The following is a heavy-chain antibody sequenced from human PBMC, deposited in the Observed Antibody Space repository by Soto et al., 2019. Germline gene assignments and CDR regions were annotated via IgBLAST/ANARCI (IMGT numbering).Heavy chain of an antibody. V-gene: IGHV1-69*13. CDR2: IIPIFGTA. Sequence: ASVKVSCKASGGTFSIYAISWVRQAPGQGLEWMGGIIPIFGTANYAQKFQGRVTITADGSTSTAYMELSSLRSEDTAVYYCARYFHKRGIAAAGNNWFDPWGQGTLVTVSS. D-gene: IGHD6-13*01. J-gene: IGHJ5*02. CDR3: ARYFHKRGIAAAGNNWFDP. CDR1: GGTFSIYA.